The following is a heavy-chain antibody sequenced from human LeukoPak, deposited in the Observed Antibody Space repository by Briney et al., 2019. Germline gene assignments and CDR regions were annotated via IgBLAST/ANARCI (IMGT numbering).Heavy chain of an antibody. CDR3: ARGREEIRYFDWLLSGRLNWFDP. J-gene: IGHJ5*02. CDR1: GGTLSRFA. Sequence: SVKVSCKASGGTLSRFAMSWLRQAPGQGLEWMGRIIAIFGTANYAQKSQGRVTMTRNTSISTAYMELSSLRSEDTAVYYCARGREEIRYFDWLLSGRLNWFDPWGQGTLVTVSS. D-gene: IGHD3-9*01. CDR2: IIAIFGTA. V-gene: IGHV1-69*05.